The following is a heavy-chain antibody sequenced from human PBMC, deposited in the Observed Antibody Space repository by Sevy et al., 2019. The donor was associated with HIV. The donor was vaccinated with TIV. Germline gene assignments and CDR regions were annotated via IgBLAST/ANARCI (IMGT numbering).Heavy chain of an antibody. CDR3: ARERIVADEGTQIDY. V-gene: IGHV4-31*03. Sequence: SETLSLTCTVSGGSISSGGYYWSWIRQHPGKGLEWIGYIYYSWSTYYNPSLKSRVTISVDTSKNQFSLKLSSVTAADSAVYYCARERIVADEGTQIDYWGQGTLVTVSS. CDR2: IYYSWST. J-gene: IGHJ4*02. CDR1: GGSISSGGYY. D-gene: IGHD3-22*01.